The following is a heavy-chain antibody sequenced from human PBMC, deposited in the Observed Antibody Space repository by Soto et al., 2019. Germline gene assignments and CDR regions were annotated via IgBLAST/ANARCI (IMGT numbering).Heavy chain of an antibody. CDR1: GYTFTSYD. CDR2: MNPNSGNT. J-gene: IGHJ4*02. D-gene: IGHD6-25*01. V-gene: IGHV1-8*01. Sequence: QVQLVQSGAEVKKPGASVKVSCKASGYTFTSYDINWVRQATGQGLEWMGWMNPNSGNTGYAQKFQGRVTMTRNTSINTAYMGRSGPRSEYTAVYFWAGERSRAADYWGQGTLVTVSS. CDR3: AGERSRAADY.